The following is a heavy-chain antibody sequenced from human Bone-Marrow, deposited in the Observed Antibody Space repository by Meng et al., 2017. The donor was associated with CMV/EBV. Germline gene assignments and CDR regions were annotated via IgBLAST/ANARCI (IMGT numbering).Heavy chain of an antibody. J-gene: IGHJ4*02. V-gene: IGHV3-23*03. CDR2: IYSGGSST. CDR1: GFAFSTYG. D-gene: IGHD1-26*01. Sequence: GGSLRLSCAASGFAFSTYGMHWVRQAPGKGLEWVSVIYSGGSSTYYADSVKGRFTISRDNSKNTLYLQMNSLRAEDTAVYYCAKLGGATGFDYWGQGTLVTVSS. CDR3: AKLGGATGFDY.